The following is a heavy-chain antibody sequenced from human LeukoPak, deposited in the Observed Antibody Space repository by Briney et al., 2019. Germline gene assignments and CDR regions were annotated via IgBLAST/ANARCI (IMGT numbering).Heavy chain of an antibody. Sequence: AGGSLRLSCAASGFTFSSYSMNWVRQAPGKGLEWVSYISSSSSTIYYADSVKGRFTISRDNAKNSLYLQMNSLRAEDTAVYYCARDRGPVSGSYAYWGQGTLVTVSS. V-gene: IGHV3-48*01. CDR2: ISSSSSTI. CDR1: GFTFSSYS. D-gene: IGHD1-26*01. J-gene: IGHJ4*02. CDR3: ARDRGPVSGSYAY.